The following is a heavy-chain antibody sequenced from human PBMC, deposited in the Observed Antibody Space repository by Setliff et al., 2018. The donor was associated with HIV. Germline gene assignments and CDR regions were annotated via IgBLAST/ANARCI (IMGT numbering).Heavy chain of an antibody. CDR3: ARAPITIFGVIIIPVYFDY. Sequence: PSETLSLTCIVSGGSINSSSYYWAWIRQPPGKGLEWIGSIYYSGSTYYNPSLKSRVTISVDTSNNQVSLKLNSVTAADTAVYYCARAPITIFGVIIIPVYFDYWGQGTLVTVSS. V-gene: IGHV4-39*07. CDR1: GGSINSSSYY. J-gene: IGHJ4*02. CDR2: IYYSGST. D-gene: IGHD3-3*01.